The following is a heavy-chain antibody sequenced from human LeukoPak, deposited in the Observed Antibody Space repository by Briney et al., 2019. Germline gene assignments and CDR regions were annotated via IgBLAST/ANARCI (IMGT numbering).Heavy chain of an antibody. Sequence: ASVKVSCKASGYTFSSYCIHWVRQAPGQGPEWMGIINPSGGGTSYAQKFQGRVTMTRDTSTSTVYMELSSLRSEDTAVYYCARDKYRGSGSYNYSDYWGHGTLVTVSS. D-gene: IGHD3-10*01. CDR3: ARDKYRGSGSYNYSDY. V-gene: IGHV1-46*01. J-gene: IGHJ4*01. CDR2: INPSGGGT. CDR1: GYTFSSYC.